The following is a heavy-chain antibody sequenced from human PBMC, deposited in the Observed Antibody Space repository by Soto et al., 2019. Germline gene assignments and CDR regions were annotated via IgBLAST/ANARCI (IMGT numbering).Heavy chain of an antibody. CDR3: AHAYGGRSLY. J-gene: IGHJ4*02. V-gene: IGHV2-5*02. D-gene: IGHD1-26*01. CDR1: GFSLTTDRVG. Sequence: QITLKESGPTLVKPTQPLTLTCTFSGFSLTTDRVGVGWIRQPPGEALEWLAVIYWDDSKTYRPSLESRLTTTKDASKTQVALTMTNMDSLATATYYCAHAYGGRSLYWGQGTLVTVSS. CDR2: IYWDDSK.